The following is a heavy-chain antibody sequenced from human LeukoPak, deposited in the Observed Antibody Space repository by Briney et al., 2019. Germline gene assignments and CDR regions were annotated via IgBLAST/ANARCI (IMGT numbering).Heavy chain of an antibody. CDR1: GFTFSSYA. CDR3: VRAWGCDY. D-gene: IGHD7-27*01. Sequence: PGRSLRLSCAASGFTFSSYAMYWVRQAPGTGLEWVAVIWYDGSNKYYADSVKGRFTISRDDSKSIAYLQMNSLKTEDTAVYYCVRAWGCDYWGQGTLVTVSS. CDR2: IWYDGSNK. V-gene: IGHV3-33*01. J-gene: IGHJ4*02.